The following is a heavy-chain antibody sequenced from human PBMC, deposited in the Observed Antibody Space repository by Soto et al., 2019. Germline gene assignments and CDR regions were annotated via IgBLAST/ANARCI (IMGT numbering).Heavy chain of an antibody. J-gene: IGHJ5*02. CDR3: TTDPAYYDFWSVYLGWFDP. Sequence: GSLRLSCAASGFTLTNAWMNWVRQAPGKGLEWVGRIKSRTDGGTTDYAAPVKGRFTISRDDSKNMLSLQMSSLKTEDTGIYYCTTDPAYYDFWSVYLGWFDPWGQGTLVTV. CDR2: IKSRTDGGTT. D-gene: IGHD3-3*01. CDR1: GFTLTNAW. V-gene: IGHV3-15*01.